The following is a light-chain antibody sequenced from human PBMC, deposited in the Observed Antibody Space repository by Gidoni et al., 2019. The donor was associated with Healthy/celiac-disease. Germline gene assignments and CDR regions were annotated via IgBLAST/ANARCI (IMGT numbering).Light chain of an antibody. CDR2: AAS. CDR1: QGISTY. J-gene: IGKJ1*01. CDR3: QQINSYPLT. Sequence: DIQLTQSPSFLSASVGDIVTITCRASQGISTYLAWYQQKPGKAPKLLIYAASTLQSVVPSRFSGSGSGTEFTITISSLQTEDFATYYCQQINSYPLTFGQGNKVEIK. V-gene: IGKV1-9*01.